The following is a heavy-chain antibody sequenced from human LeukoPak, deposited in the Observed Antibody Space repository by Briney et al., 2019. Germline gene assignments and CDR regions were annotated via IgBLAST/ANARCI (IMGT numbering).Heavy chain of an antibody. CDR3: ARVPSGWLQIDY. CDR2: TSSNGGST. Sequence: GGSLRLSCAASGFTFSNYAMHWVRQAPGKGLEYVSATSSNGGSTYYADSVKARFTISRDNSKNTLYLEMGSLRAEDMAVYYCARVPSGWLQIDYWGQGTPVTVSS. D-gene: IGHD6-19*01. V-gene: IGHV3-64*02. CDR1: GFTFSNYA. J-gene: IGHJ4*02.